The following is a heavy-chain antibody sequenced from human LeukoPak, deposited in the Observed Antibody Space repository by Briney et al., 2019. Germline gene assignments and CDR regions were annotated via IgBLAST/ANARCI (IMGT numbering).Heavy chain of an antibody. D-gene: IGHD2-21*02. Sequence: NASETLSLTCTVSGGSISSGGYHWSWIRQPPGKGLEWIGEINHSGSTNYNPSLKSRVTISVDTSKNQFSLKLSSVTAADTAVYYCARTRDRGFDYWGQGTLVTVSS. J-gene: IGHJ4*02. V-gene: IGHV4-61*08. CDR2: INHSGST. CDR1: GGSISSGGYH. CDR3: ARTRDRGFDY.